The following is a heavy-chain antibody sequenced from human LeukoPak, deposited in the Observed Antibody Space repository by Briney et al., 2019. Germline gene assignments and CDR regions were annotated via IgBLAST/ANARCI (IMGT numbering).Heavy chain of an antibody. D-gene: IGHD3-10*01. CDR1: GFTFSSYG. Sequence: GGSLRLSCAASGFTFSSYGMHWVRQAPGKGLEWVSSISSSSSYIYYADSVKGRFTISRDNAKNSLYLQMNSLRAEDTAVYYCAREESGGGYFDYWGQGTLVTVSS. CDR3: AREESGGGYFDY. CDR2: ISSSSSYI. V-gene: IGHV3-21*01. J-gene: IGHJ4*02.